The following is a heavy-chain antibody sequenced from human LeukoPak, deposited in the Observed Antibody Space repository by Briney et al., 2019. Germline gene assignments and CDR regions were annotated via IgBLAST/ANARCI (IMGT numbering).Heavy chain of an antibody. CDR1: GFTFSRSA. Sequence: PGGSLTLSCSASGFTFSRSAMSWVRQAAGKGLEWVSGISGSGGDTYYTDSVKGRFTISRDNSKTTVYLQMNSLRTEDTATYYCAKEGRLTVAAVVVENYFDYWGQGTPVTVSA. D-gene: IGHD3-22*01. CDR2: ISGSGGDT. CDR3: AKEGRLTVAAVVVENYFDY. J-gene: IGHJ4*02. V-gene: IGHV3-23*01.